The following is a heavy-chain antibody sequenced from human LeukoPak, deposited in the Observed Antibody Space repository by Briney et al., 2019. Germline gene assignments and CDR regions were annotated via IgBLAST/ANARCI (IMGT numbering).Heavy chain of an antibody. Sequence: GGSLRLSCAASGFTFSSYGMHWVRQAPGKGLEWVAFIRYDGSNKYYADSVKGRFTIPRDNSKNTLYLQMNSLRAEDTAVYYCARGLQSSYGFGFDYWGQGTLVTVSS. CDR2: IRYDGSNK. CDR1: GFTFSSYG. CDR3: ARGLQSSYGFGFDY. J-gene: IGHJ4*02. V-gene: IGHV3-30*02. D-gene: IGHD5-18*01.